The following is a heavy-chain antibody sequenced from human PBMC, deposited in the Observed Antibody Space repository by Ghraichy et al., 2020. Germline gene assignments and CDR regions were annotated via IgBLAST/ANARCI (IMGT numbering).Heavy chain of an antibody. D-gene: IGHD2/OR15-2a*01. V-gene: IGHV4-34*01. Sequence: SETLSLTCAVYGGSLSGYYWSWIRQPPGKGLEWLGEINHNGGTNYNPSLKSRVTMSVDTSKNQFSLKLKSVTAADTAVFYCARVAREYLVRYYFDYWGQGTLVTVSS. CDR1: GGSLSGYY. CDR3: ARVAREYLVRYYFDY. CDR2: INHNGGT. J-gene: IGHJ4*02.